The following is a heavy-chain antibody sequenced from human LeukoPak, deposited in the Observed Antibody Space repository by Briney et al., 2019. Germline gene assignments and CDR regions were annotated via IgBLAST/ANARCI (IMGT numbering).Heavy chain of an antibody. CDR2: INHSGST. CDR1: GGSFSGYY. V-gene: IGHV4-34*01. Sequence: MSSETLSLTCAVYGGSFSGYYWSWIRQPPGKGLEWIGEINHSGSTNYNPSLKSRVTISVDTSKNQFSLKLSSVTAADTAVYYCARSGGSSWFDYWGQGTLVTVSS. J-gene: IGHJ4*02. CDR3: ARSGGSSWFDY. D-gene: IGHD6-13*01.